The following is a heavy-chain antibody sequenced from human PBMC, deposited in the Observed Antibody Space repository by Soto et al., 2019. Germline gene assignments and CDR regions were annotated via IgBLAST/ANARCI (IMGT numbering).Heavy chain of an antibody. Sequence: SETLSLTCSVSGTSVSNYYWSWIRQPAGKGLEHIGRIYTSGSTSYNPSLKSRVTMSMDTSQTQIYLNLTSGTAADTAVYYCARGGIQLSYAFDYWGPGILVTVSS. J-gene: IGHJ4*02. CDR3: ARGGIQLSYAFDY. CDR1: GTSVSNYY. V-gene: IGHV4-4*07. CDR2: IYTSGST. D-gene: IGHD5-18*01.